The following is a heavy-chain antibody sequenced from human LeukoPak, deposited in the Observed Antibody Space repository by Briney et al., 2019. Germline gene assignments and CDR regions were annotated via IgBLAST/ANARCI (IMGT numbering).Heavy chain of an antibody. CDR2: INSNSGGT. CDR1: GYTFIDYY. Sequence: ASVKVSCKASGYTFIDYYINWVRQAPGQGLEWMGWINSNSGGTNYAQKFQGRVTMTRDTSISTAYMELSRLRSDDTAVYYCVRQVSDYWGQGTLVTVSS. CDR3: VRQVSDY. J-gene: IGHJ4*02. V-gene: IGHV1-2*02. D-gene: IGHD1-14*01.